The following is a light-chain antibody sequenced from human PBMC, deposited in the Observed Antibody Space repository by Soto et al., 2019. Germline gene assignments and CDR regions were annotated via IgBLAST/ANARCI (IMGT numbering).Light chain of an antibody. Sequence: QAVLTQPPSVSAAPGQMVTISCAGTSSSIGSNYVSWYQQLPGTAPNLLIYDNGKRPSGIPDRFSGSKSGTSATLGITGLQTGDEADYYCGTWDSSLSAAVFGGGTQLTVL. CDR1: SSSIGSNY. V-gene: IGLV1-51*01. CDR2: DNG. J-gene: IGLJ7*01. CDR3: GTWDSSLSAAV.